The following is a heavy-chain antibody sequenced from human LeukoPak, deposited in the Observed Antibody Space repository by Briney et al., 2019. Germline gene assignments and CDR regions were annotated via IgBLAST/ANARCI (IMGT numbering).Heavy chain of an antibody. Sequence: GGSLRLSCAASGFTVSSNYMSWVRQAPGKGLEWVSVIYSGGSTYYADSVKGRFTISRDNSKSTLYLQMNSLRAEHTAVYYCARVWFGELNFDYWGQGTLVTVSS. V-gene: IGHV3-66*01. CDR2: IYSGGST. D-gene: IGHD3-10*01. CDR1: GFTVSSNY. J-gene: IGHJ4*02. CDR3: ARVWFGELNFDY.